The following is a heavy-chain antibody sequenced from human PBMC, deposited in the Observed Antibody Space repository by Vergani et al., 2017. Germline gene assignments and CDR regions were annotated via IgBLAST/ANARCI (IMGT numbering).Heavy chain of an antibody. Sequence: EVQLVESGGGLVQPGRSLRLSCAASGFTFDDYAMHWVRQAPGKGLEWVSGISWNSGSIGYADSVKGRFTISRDNAKNSLYLQMNSLRAEDTAVYYCAKINTIVVVIGLAFDIWGQGTMVTVSS. CDR2: ISWNSGSI. CDR1: GFTFDDYA. J-gene: IGHJ3*02. V-gene: IGHV3-9*01. CDR3: AKINTIVVVIGLAFDI. D-gene: IGHD3-22*01.